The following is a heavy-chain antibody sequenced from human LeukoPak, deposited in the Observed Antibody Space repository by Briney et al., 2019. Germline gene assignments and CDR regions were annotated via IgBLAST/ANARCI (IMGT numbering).Heavy chain of an antibody. CDR1: GFIFSSYW. V-gene: IGHV3-74*01. Sequence: PGGSLRLSCAASGFIFSSYWMHWLRQAPGKGLVWVSRINIDGSSTNYADSVKGRFTISRDDAKNTLYLQMNSLRAEDTAVYYCASAGNASWAFDIWGQGTTVTVSS. CDR2: INIDGSST. D-gene: IGHD2-15*01. CDR3: ASAGNASWAFDI. J-gene: IGHJ3*02.